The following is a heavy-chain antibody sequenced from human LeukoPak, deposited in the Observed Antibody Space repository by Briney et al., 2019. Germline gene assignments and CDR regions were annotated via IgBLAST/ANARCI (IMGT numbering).Heavy chain of an antibody. CDR1: GLIFSNCW. CDR3: ATYSTRNAREFQS. V-gene: IGHV3-7*01. J-gene: IGHJ1*01. Sequence: GGSLRLSCETSGLIFSNCWMTWVRQAPGKGLEWVANIKTDASEKYYADSVKGRFTISRDNAKMSLYLQMNSLRVEDTAVYYCATYSTRNAREFQSWGQGTLVTVSS. D-gene: IGHD4-11*01. CDR2: IKTDASEK.